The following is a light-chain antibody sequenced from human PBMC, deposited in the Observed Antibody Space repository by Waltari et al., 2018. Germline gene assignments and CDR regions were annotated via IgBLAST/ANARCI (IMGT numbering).Light chain of an antibody. CDR1: SGTNVGTYS. V-gene: IGLV5-39*01. CDR2: YKSDSDK. CDR3: AIWYSSTWV. J-gene: IGLJ3*02. Sequence: QPVLTQPTSLSASPGASARFTCTLRSGTNVGTYSISWYQQQPGCLPRYLLRYKSDSDKHQGSGVPSRFSGSKDASTNAGLLLISGLQSEDEADYYCAIWYSSTWVFGGGTKLTVL.